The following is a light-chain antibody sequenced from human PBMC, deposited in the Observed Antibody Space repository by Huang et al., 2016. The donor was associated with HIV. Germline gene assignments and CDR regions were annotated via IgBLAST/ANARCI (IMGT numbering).Light chain of an antibody. CDR3: QQSHTSPYT. V-gene: IGKV1-5*03. Sequence: DIQMTQSPSTLPASVGDRVTITCRASQSISNWLAWYQQTPGKAPNLLIYKASSLQIGVPSRFSGSGSGTEFTRTIRGLQPDDFATYFCQQSHTSPYTFGQGTKLEFK. CDR2: KAS. CDR1: QSISNW. J-gene: IGKJ2*01.